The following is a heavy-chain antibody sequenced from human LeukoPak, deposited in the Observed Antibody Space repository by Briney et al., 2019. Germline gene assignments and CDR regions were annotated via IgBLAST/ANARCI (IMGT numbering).Heavy chain of an antibody. Sequence: GGSLRLSCAVSGFTFNNYYMSWIRRAPGKGLEWISYISISGYSTYYADSVKGRFTISRDNAKNPLYLQMNNLRPEDTAFYYCARRYDFWSGYYGWFDPWGQGTLVTVSS. CDR3: ARRYDFWSGYYGWFDP. J-gene: IGHJ5*02. CDR1: GFTFNNYY. D-gene: IGHD3-3*01. CDR2: ISISGYST. V-gene: IGHV3-11*04.